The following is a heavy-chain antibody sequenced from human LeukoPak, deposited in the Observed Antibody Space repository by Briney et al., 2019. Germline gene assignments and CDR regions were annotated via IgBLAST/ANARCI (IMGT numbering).Heavy chain of an antibody. V-gene: IGHV3-9*01. CDR1: GFTFDDYA. Sequence: GRSLRLSCAASGFTFDDYAMHCVRQVPGKGLEWVSGITWNSGRIAYADSVKGRFTISRDNAKNSLYLQMNSLRAEDTALYYCAKGVTTIRGWFDPWGQGTLVTVSS. CDR3: AKGVTTIRGWFDP. D-gene: IGHD2-21*02. CDR2: ITWNSGRI. J-gene: IGHJ5*02.